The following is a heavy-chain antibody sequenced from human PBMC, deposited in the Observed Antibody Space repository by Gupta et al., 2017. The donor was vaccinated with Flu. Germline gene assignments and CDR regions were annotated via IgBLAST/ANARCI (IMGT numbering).Heavy chain of an antibody. CDR1: GFTFSSYA. J-gene: IGHJ4*02. CDR2: ISGSGGRK. V-gene: IGHV3-23*01. Sequence: EVQLLESGGGLVQPGGSLRLSCASSGFTFSSYAMSWVRQAPGKGLEWVSAISGSGGRKYYADSVKGRFTISRDNSKNTLYLQMNSLRAEDTAVYYCAKMPGRGAMIVTLDYWGQGTLVTVSS. D-gene: IGHD3-22*01. CDR3: AKMPGRGAMIVTLDY.